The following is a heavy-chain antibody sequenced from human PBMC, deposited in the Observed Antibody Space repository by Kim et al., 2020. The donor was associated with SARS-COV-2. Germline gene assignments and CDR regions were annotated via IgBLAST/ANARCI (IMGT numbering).Heavy chain of an antibody. CDR1: GFTFTSSA. CDR2: IVVGSGNT. D-gene: IGHD3-10*01. Sequence: SVKVSCKASGFTFTSSAMQWVRQARGQRLEWIGWIVVGSGNTNYAQKFQERVTITRDMSTSTAYMELSSLRSEDTAVYYCAAGGSYYPGALYYYYYGMDVWGQGTTVAVSS. CDR3: AAGGSYYPGALYYYYYGMDV. V-gene: IGHV1-58*02. J-gene: IGHJ6*02.